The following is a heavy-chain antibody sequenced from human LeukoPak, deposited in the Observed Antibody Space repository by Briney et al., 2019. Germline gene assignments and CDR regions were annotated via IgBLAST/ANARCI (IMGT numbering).Heavy chain of an antibody. CDR1: GGSFSGYY. Sequence: SETLSLTCAVYGGSFSGYYWSWIRQPPGKGLEWIGEINHSGSTNYNPSLKSRVTISVDTSKNQFSLKLSSVTAAHTAVYYCARGRRGSDYWGQGTLVTASS. V-gene: IGHV4-34*01. CDR2: INHSGST. J-gene: IGHJ4*02. CDR3: ARGRRGSDY.